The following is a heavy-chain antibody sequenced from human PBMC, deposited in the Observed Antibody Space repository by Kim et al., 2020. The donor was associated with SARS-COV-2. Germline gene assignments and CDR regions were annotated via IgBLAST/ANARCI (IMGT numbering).Heavy chain of an antibody. J-gene: IGHJ3*02. D-gene: IGHD3-9*01. Sequence: ASVKVSCKASGYTFTSYGISWVRQAPGQGLEWMGWISAYNGNTNYAQKLQGRVTMTTDTSTSTAYMELRSLRSDDTAVYYCARDYGDYDILTGYSYGSHAFDIWGQGTMVTVSS. V-gene: IGHV1-18*01. CDR1: GYTFTSYG. CDR2: ISAYNGNT. CDR3: ARDYGDYDILTGYSYGSHAFDI.